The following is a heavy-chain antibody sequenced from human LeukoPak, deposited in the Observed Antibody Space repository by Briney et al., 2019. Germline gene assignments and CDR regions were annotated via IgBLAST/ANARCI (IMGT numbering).Heavy chain of an antibody. V-gene: IGHV3-20*04. CDR2: INWNGGST. CDR3: ARVSIAAAGTQSPNDY. J-gene: IGHJ4*02. Sequence: GGSLRLSCAASGFTFDDYGMSWVRQAPGKGLEWVSGINWNGGSTGYADSAKGRFTISRDNAKNSLYLQMNSLRAEDTALYYCARVSIAAAGTQSPNDYWGQGTLVTVSS. CDR1: GFTFDDYG. D-gene: IGHD6-13*01.